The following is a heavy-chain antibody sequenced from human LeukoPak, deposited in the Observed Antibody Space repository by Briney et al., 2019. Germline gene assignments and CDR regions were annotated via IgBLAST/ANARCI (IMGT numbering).Heavy chain of an antibody. Sequence: ASVKVSCKASGYTFTGYYMHWVRQAPGQGPEWMGWINPNSGGTNYAQKFQGRVTMTRDTSISTAYMELSRLRSDDTAVYYCARDQPYYYGSGSSSHSDYWGQGTLVTVSS. J-gene: IGHJ4*02. CDR3: ARDQPYYYGSGSSSHSDY. V-gene: IGHV1-2*02. CDR1: GYTFTGYY. D-gene: IGHD3-10*01. CDR2: INPNSGGT.